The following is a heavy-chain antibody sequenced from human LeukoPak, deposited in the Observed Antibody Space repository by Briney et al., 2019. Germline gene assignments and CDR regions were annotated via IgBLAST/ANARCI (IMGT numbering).Heavy chain of an antibody. V-gene: IGHV1-69*13. CDR1: GGTFSSYA. Sequence: EASVKVSCKASGGTFSSYAISWVRQAPGQGLEWMGGIIPIFGTANYAQKFQGRVTITADESTSTAYMELSSLRSEDTAVYYCATRVVLRYFDWLDYWGQGTLVTVSS. CDR3: ATRVVLRYFDWLDY. D-gene: IGHD3-9*01. CDR2: IIPIFGTA. J-gene: IGHJ4*02.